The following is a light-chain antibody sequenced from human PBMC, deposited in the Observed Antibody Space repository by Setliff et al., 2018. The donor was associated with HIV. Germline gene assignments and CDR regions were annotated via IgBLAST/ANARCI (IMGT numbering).Light chain of an antibody. Sequence: QSVLTQPASLSGSPGQSITISCTGTISDIGGYNFVSWYQQHPGKAPKLLIYAVTKRPSGVSARFSASKSGNTASLTISWLQDEDEADYYCNSYTSRSTFIFGGGTK. J-gene: IGLJ2*01. CDR2: AVT. V-gene: IGLV2-14*03. CDR3: NSYTSRSTFI. CDR1: ISDIGGYNF.